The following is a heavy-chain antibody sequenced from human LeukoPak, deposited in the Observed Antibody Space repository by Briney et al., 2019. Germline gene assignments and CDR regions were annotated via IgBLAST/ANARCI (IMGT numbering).Heavy chain of an antibody. V-gene: IGHV3-30*18. CDR3: AKAKAVADYGMDV. J-gene: IGHJ6*02. CDR2: ISYDGSNK. Sequence: GGSLRLSCAASGFTFSSYGMHWVRQAPGKGLEWVAVISYDGSNKYYADSVKGRFTNSRGNSKDTLYLQMNSLRAEDTAVYYCAKAKAVADYGMDVWGQGTTVTVSS. D-gene: IGHD6-19*01. CDR1: GFTFSSYG.